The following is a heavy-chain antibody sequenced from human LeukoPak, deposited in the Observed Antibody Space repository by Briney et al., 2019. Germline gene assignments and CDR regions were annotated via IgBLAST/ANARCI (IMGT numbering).Heavy chain of an antibody. CDR2: IKGDESAK. V-gene: IGHV3-7*01. Sequence: PGGSLRLSCAASGFTFSTYWMAWVRQAPGKGLEWVAHIKGDESAKHKADSVKGRFTISRDNDQNSVYLQMSSLRGEDTAVYYCARDVGGSLDYWGQGTLVTVSS. D-gene: IGHD1-26*01. CDR1: GFTFSTYW. J-gene: IGHJ4*02. CDR3: ARDVGGSLDY.